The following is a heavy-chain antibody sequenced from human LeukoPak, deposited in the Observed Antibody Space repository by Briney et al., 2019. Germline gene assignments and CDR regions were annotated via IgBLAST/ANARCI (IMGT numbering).Heavy chain of an antibody. D-gene: IGHD7-27*01. V-gene: IGHV4-59*01. Sequence: SETLSLTCTVSGGSITSYYWSWIRQPPGKGLEWIGYIYYSGSTDYNPSLKSRVTISVDTSKNQFSLKLSSVTATDTAVYYCARRRANWGPWGQGTLVTVSS. CDR3: ARRRANWGP. CDR1: GGSITSYY. CDR2: IYYSGST. J-gene: IGHJ5*02.